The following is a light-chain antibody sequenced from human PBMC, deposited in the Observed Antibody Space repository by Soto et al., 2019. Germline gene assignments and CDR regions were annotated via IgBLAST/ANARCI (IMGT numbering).Light chain of an antibody. Sequence: QSALTQPASVSGSPGQSITISCTGTSSDVGRYNYVSWYQHHPGKAPKLIIYEVNNRPSGISNRFSGSKSGNTASLTISGLQAEDEADYYCSSYTSSATLFGGGTKLTVL. J-gene: IGLJ2*01. CDR2: EVN. CDR1: SSDVGRYNY. V-gene: IGLV2-14*01. CDR3: SSYTSSATL.